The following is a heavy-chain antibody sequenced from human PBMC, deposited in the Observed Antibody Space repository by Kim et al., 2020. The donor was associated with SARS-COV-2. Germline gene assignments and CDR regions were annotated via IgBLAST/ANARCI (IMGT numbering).Heavy chain of an antibody. V-gene: IGHV3-30*18. CDR3: AKAADRRAVAGGYYFDY. CDR1: GFTFSSYG. Sequence: GGSLRLSCAASGFTFSSYGMHWVRQAPGKGLEWVAVISYDGSNKYYADSVKGRFTISRDNSKNTLYLQMNSLRAEDTAVYYCAKAADRRAVAGGYYFDYWGQGTLVTVSS. J-gene: IGHJ4*02. D-gene: IGHD6-19*01. CDR2: ISYDGSNK.